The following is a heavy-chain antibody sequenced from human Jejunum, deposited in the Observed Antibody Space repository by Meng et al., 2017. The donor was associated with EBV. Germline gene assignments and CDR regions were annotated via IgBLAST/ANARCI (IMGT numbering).Heavy chain of an antibody. V-gene: IGHV4-4*02. D-gene: IGHD3-22*01. Sequence: QVQLQEPGQRPAKPSGTLSLTCVVSGGSISDKDWWSWVRQPPGKGLEWLGEIYHGGGTNYNPSLESRVTISVDKSRNQFSLKLNSVTVADTAVYYCAGNGYYALEYWGPGILVTVSS. CDR1: GGSISDKDW. J-gene: IGHJ4*02. CDR2: IYHGGGT. CDR3: AGNGYYALEY.